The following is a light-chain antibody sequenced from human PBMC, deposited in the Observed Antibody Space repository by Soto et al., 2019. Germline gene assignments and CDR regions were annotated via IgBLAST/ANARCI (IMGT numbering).Light chain of an antibody. CDR2: EVS. V-gene: IGLV2-14*01. CDR1: SSDVGGYNY. CDR3: TSYTSSSTLWV. J-gene: IGLJ3*02. Sequence: QSVLTQPASVSGSPGQSITISCTGTSSDVGGYNYVSWYQQLPGKAPKLMIFEVSNRPSGVSNRFSASKSGNTASLTISGLQAEDEGDYYCTSYTSSSTLWVFGGGTKLTVL.